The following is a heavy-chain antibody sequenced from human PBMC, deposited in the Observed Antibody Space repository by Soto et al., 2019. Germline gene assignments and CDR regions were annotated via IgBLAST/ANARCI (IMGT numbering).Heavy chain of an antibody. V-gene: IGHV5-10-1*01. CDR2: IDTSDSYT. D-gene: IGHD3-22*01. CDR1: RYSFPHYW. CDR3: ARRYYYDSSGYAFDI. Sequence: GSLETSLSGIRYSFPHYWISWVRQMPAKGREWMGRIDTSDSYTNDSTSFHGHVTISADKSISTAYLQWSSLKASDTAMYYCARRYYYDSSGYAFDIWGQGTMVTVSS. J-gene: IGHJ3*02.